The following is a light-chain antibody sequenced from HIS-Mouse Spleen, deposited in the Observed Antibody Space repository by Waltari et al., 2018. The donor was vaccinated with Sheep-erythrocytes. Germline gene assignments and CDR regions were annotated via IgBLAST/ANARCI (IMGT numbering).Light chain of an antibody. V-gene: IGKV4-1*01. Sequence: DIVMTQSPDSLAVSLGERSTTNGKSSQSVLYSSNNKNYLAWYQQKPGQPPKLLIYWASTRESGVPDRFSGSGSGTDFTLTISSLQAEDVAVYYCQQYYSTPFTFGPGTKVDIK. J-gene: IGKJ3*01. CDR2: WAS. CDR3: QQYYSTPFT. CDR1: QSVLYSSNNKNY.